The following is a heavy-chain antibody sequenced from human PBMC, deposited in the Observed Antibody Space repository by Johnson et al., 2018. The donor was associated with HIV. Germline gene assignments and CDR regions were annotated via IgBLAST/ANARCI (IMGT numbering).Heavy chain of an antibody. CDR2: IVYDGSKK. V-gene: IGHV3-30*03. CDR1: DFTFSNNA. D-gene: IGHD5-18*01. J-gene: IGHJ3*02. Sequence: QVQLVESGGGVVQPGRSLRLSCAASDFTFSNNAIHWVRQAPGKGLEWVAFIVYDGSKKYYADSVKGRFTISRDNSKNTLFLQMNSLTADDTAIYYCARLPSGYSRDDLDIWGQGTMVTVSS. CDR3: ARLPSGYSRDDLDI.